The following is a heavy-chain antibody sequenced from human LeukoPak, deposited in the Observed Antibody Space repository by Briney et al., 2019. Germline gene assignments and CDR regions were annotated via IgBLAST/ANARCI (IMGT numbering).Heavy chain of an antibody. J-gene: IGHJ2*01. CDR3: ARVSRYFDL. V-gene: IGHV4-59*01. CDR2: IYYSGST. CDR1: GGSISSYY. Sequence: SETLSLTSTVSGGSISSYYWSWIRQPPGKGLEWIGYIYYSGSTNYNPSLKSRVTISVDTSKNQFSLKLSSVTAADTAVYYCARVSRYFDLWGRGTLVTVSS.